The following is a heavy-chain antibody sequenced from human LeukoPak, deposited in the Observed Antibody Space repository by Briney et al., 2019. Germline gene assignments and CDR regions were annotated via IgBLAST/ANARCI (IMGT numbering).Heavy chain of an antibody. CDR1: GFTFSSYG. Sequence: PGGSLRLSCAASGFTFSSYGMHWVRQAPGKGLEWVAFIRYDGSNKYYADSVKGRFTISRDNSKNTLYLQMDSLRAEDTAVYYCAKVVRGYSGYGEISLGYYYMDVWGKGTTVTISS. CDR3: AKVVRGYSGYGEISLGYYYMDV. J-gene: IGHJ6*03. V-gene: IGHV3-30*02. CDR2: IRYDGSNK. D-gene: IGHD5-12*01.